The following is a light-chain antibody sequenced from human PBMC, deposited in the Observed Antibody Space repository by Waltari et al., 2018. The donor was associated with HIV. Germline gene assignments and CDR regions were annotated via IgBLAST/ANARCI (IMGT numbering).Light chain of an antibody. CDR1: ALPKQY. CDR3: ESADSSLWV. CDR2: KDS. V-gene: IGLV3-25*03. J-gene: IGLJ3*02. Sequence: SYELTQPPSVSVSPGQTARITCSGDALPKQYAYWYQQKAGQAPGLVIYKDSERPSGIPERFSGSSSGTTVTLTISGVQAEDEADYYCESADSSLWVFGGGTKLTVL.